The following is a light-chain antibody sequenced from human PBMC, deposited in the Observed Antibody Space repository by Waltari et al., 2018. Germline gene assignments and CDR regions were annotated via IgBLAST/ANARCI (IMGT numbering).Light chain of an antibody. CDR2: DAS. CDR3: QKYVNLPAT. Sequence: EIVLTQSPGTLSLSPGERATLSCRPSQSVSKYLAWYQQKPGQAPRLLIYDASSRATGIPDRFSGSGSGTDFSLTISRLEPEDFAVYYCQKYVNLPATFGQGTKVEIK. CDR1: QSVSKY. V-gene: IGKV3-20*01. J-gene: IGKJ1*01.